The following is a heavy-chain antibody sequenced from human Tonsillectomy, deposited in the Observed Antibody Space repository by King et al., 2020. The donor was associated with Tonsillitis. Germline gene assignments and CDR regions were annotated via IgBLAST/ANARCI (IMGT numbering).Heavy chain of an antibody. V-gene: IGHV2-5*02. D-gene: IGHD1-26*01. CDR1: GFSLSTSGVG. CDR3: SRGTTSAAFDI. J-gene: IGHJ3*02. CDR2: IYWDDDE. Sequence: TLKESGPTLVKPTQTLTLTCTFSGFSLSTSGVGVGWVRQPPGKALEWLALIYWDDDERSSPSLKNRHTITKYTSKNQVALTMTNMDPVDTATYYCSRGTTSAAFDIWGQGIMVTVSS.